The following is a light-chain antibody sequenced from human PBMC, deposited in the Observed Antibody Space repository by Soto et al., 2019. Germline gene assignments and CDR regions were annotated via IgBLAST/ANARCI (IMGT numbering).Light chain of an antibody. CDR2: DAS. Sequence: EIVLTQPPATLSLSPGERAALSCRASQSVSTYLAWYRQKPGQAPRLLIYDASNRATGIPARFSGSGSGTDFTLTISSLEPEDFAVYFCQQRSNWPRTFGQGTKV. CDR3: QQRSNWPRT. CDR1: QSVSTY. V-gene: IGKV3-11*01. J-gene: IGKJ1*01.